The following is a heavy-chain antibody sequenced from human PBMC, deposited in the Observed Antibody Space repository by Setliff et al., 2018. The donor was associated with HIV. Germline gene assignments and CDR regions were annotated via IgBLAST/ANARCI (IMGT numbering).Heavy chain of an antibody. J-gene: IGHJ4*02. Sequence: GGSLRLSCAASGFTFSSYWMHWVRQAPGKGLVWVSRINSDGRSTSYADSVKGRFTISRDNDKNTLYLQMNSLKASDTAMYYCARHPAAVGATLLPFDYWGQGTLVTVSS. V-gene: IGHV3-74*01. CDR3: ARHPAAVGATLLPFDY. CDR2: INSDGRST. CDR1: GFTFSSYW. D-gene: IGHD1-26*01.